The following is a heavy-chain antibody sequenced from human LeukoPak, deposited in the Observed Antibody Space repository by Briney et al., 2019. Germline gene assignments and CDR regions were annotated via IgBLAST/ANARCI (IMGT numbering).Heavy chain of an antibody. V-gene: IGHV1-46*01. CDR1: GYTFTSSY. CDR3: ARGHCTNGVCQRPYYYYYYMDV. CDR2: INPSGGST. J-gene: IGHJ6*03. Sequence: ASVKVSCKASGYTFTSSYMHWVRQAPGQGLEWMGIINPSGGSTSYAQKFQGRVTMTRDMSTSTVYMELSSLRSEDTAVYYCARGHCTNGVCQRPYYYYYYMDVWGKGTTVTVSS. D-gene: IGHD2-8*01.